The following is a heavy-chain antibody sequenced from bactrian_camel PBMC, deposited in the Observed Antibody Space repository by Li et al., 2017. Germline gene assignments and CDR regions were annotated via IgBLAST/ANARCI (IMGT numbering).Heavy chain of an antibody. D-gene: IGHD4*01. V-gene: IGHV3S54*01. CDR1: AGYIFTCYT. Sequence: HVQLVESGGGSVQAGGSLKLSCAASAGYIFTCYTMDWHRQAPGKEREEVARIFTVSGSTWYDDSVKGRFTISQDKAKNALYLQMNSLKPEDTAMYYCALASREYYRDYGSCEGSPRGQGTQVTVS. J-gene: IGHJ4*01. CDR2: IFTVSGST. CDR3: ALASREYYRDYGSCEGSP.